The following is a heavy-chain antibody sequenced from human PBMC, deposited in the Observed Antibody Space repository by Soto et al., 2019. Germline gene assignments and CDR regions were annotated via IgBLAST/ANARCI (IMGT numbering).Heavy chain of an antibody. V-gene: IGHV1-69*13. CDR2: IIPIFGTA. CDR1: GGDFSSYA. D-gene: IGHD3-22*01. Sequence: SVKVSCKAHGGDFSSYAISWVRQAPGQGLEWMGGIIPIFGTANYAQKFQGRVTITADESTSTAYMELSSLRSEDTAVYYCARSIKYYYDSSGYSTGYWGQGTLVTVSS. CDR3: ARSIKYYYDSSGYSTGY. J-gene: IGHJ4*02.